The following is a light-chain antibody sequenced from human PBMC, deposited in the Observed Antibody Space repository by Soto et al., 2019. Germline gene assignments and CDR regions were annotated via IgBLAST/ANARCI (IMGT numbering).Light chain of an antibody. J-gene: IGLJ1*01. Sequence: QSALTQPASVSGSPGQSIPISCTGTSSDVGGYNYVSWHQHHPGKAPKLIIYDVDNRPSGVSDRFSGSKSGNTASLTISGLQAEDEADYYCSSYTSSSTRVFGTGTKVTVL. V-gene: IGLV2-14*03. CDR1: SSDVGGYNY. CDR3: SSYTSSSTRV. CDR2: DVD.